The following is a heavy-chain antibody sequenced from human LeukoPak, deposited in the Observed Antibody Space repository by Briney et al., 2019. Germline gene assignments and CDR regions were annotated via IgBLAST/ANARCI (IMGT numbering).Heavy chain of an antibody. CDR2: ISAYNGNT. CDR3: ARVPAGGEQWLAY. J-gene: IGHJ4*02. D-gene: IGHD6-19*01. Sequence: AASVKVSCKASGYTFTGYYMHWVRQAPGQGLEWMGWISAYNGNTNYAQKLQGRVTMTTDTSTSTAYMELRSLRSDNTAVYYCARVPAGGEQWLAYWGQGTLVTVSS. V-gene: IGHV1-18*04. CDR1: GYTFTGYY.